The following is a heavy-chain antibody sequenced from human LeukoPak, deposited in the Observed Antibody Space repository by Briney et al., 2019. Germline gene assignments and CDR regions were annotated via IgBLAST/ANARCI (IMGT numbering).Heavy chain of an antibody. CDR3: AKEGLAVAGNWYSDL. CDR1: GFTFSSYD. D-gene: IGHD6-19*01. V-gene: IGHV3-13*05. J-gene: IGHJ2*01. Sequence: PGGSLRLSCAASGFTFSSYDMHWVRQATGKGLEWVSAITPAGDPYYAGSVKGRFTISRENAKKSLYLQMNSLGAGDTAVYYCAKEGLAVAGNWYSDLWGRGTLVTVSS. CDR2: ITPAGDP.